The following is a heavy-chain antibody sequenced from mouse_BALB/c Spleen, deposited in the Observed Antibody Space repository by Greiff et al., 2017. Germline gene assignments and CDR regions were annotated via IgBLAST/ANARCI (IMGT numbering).Heavy chain of an antibody. D-gene: IGHD1-2*01. CDR1: GFAFSSYY. V-gene: IGHV5-12-1*01. CDR3: ARHGPTAKNFDV. J-gene: IGHJ1*01. CDR2: ISSGGGST. Sequence: DVKLVESGGGLVKPGGSLKLSCAASGFAFSSYYMSWVRQTPQKRLEWVAYISSGGGSTYYPDTVKGRFTISRDNAKNTLYLQMSSLKSEDTAMYYCARHGPTAKNFDVWGAGTTVTVSS.